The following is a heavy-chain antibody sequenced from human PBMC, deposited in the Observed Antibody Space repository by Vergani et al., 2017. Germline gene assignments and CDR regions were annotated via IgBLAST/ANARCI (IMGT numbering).Heavy chain of an antibody. Sequence: QLQLQESGPGLVKPSETLSLTCTVSGGSISSSSYYWSWIRQPAGKGLEWIGRIYTSGSTNYNPSLKSRVTISVDTSKNQFSLKLSSVTAADTAVYYCARESMITFGGVIVTSYYYYYGMDVWGQGTTVTVSS. CDR2: IYTSGST. CDR1: GGSISSSSYY. V-gene: IGHV4-61*02. CDR3: ARESMITFGGVIVTSYYYYYGMDV. D-gene: IGHD3-16*02. J-gene: IGHJ6*02.